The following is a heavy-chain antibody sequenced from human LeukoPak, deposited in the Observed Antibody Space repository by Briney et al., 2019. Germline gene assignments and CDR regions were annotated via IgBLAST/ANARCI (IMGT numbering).Heavy chain of an antibody. J-gene: IGHJ4*02. Sequence: SETLSLTCTVSGGSISSSSHYWGWIRQPTGKGLEWIGSIYYSGSTYYNPSLKSRVTISVDTSKNQFSLKLSSVTAADTAAYYCASFYGSGSYYPKPDYWGQGTLVTVSS. CDR2: IYYSGST. D-gene: IGHD3-10*01. CDR1: GGSISSSSHY. V-gene: IGHV4-39*01. CDR3: ASFYGSGSYYPKPDY.